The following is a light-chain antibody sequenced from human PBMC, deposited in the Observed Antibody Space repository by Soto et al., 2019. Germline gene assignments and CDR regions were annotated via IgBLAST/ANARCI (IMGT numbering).Light chain of an antibody. J-gene: IGKJ1*01. V-gene: IGKV3-20*01. CDR3: QQYGSSRGT. CDR2: GAS. CDR1: QSVSSSY. Sequence: EIVLTQSPGTLSLSPGERATLSCRASQSVSSSYLAWYQQKPGQAPRLLIYGASSRATGIPDRFSGSGSGTDFTLTISRLEPEDFAVYYCQQYGSSRGTSGQGTKV.